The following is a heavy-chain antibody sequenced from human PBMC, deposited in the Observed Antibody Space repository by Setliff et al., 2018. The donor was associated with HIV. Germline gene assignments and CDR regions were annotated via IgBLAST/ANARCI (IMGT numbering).Heavy chain of an antibody. CDR1: GDSISSSSYY. D-gene: IGHD1-1*01. Sequence: PSETLSLTCSVSGDSISSSSYYWGWIRQPPGKGLEWIGSIYYSGSTYYNPSLKSRVTISVDTSKSQFSLRLNSVTATDTALYYCARGVGGTGNDAFDNWGQGTMVT. V-gene: IGHV4-39*07. J-gene: IGHJ3*02. CDR3: ARGVGGTGNDAFDN. CDR2: IYYSGST.